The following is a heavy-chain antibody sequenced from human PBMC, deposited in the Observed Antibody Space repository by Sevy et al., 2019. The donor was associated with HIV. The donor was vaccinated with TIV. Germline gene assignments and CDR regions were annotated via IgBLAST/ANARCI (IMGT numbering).Heavy chain of an antibody. D-gene: IGHD2-2*01. Sequence: ASVKVSCKASGYTFTSYAMHWVRQAPGQRLEWMGWINAGNGNTTYSQKFQGRVTITRDTSASTAYMELSGLRSEDTAVYYCARVGDIVVVPAAMPGGFDYWGQGTLVTVSS. CDR3: ARVGDIVVVPAAMPGGFDY. J-gene: IGHJ4*02. CDR1: GYTFTSYA. CDR2: INAGNGNT. V-gene: IGHV1-3*01.